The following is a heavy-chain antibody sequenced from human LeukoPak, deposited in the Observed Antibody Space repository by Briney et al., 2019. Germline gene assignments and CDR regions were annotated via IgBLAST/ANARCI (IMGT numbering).Heavy chain of an antibody. CDR3: ARVGTAPLGYYMDV. D-gene: IGHD1-14*01. J-gene: IGHJ6*03. Sequence: SETLSLTCTVSGGSISSYYWSWIRQPPGKGLEWIGYIYYSGSTNYNPSLKSRVTISVDTSKNQFSLKLSSVTAADTAVYYCARVGTAPLGYYMDVWGKGTTVTISS. CDR1: GGSISSYY. CDR2: IYYSGST. V-gene: IGHV4-59*01.